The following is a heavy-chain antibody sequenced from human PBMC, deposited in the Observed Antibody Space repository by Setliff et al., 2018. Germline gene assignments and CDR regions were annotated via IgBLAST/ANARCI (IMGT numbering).Heavy chain of an antibody. CDR1: GYTFTGYY. Sequence: ASVKVSCKASGYTFTGYYMHWVRQAPGQGLEWMGWINPNSGGTNYAQKFQGRDTMTRDTSISTAYMELSRLRSDDTAVYYCARGGGSSSWYDAFDIWGQGTMVTVSS. CDR2: INPNSGGT. V-gene: IGHV1-2*02. CDR3: ARGGGSSSWYDAFDI. D-gene: IGHD6-13*01. J-gene: IGHJ3*02.